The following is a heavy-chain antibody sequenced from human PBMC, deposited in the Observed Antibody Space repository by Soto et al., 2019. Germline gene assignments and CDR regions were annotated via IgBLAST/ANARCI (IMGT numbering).Heavy chain of an antibody. D-gene: IGHD6-19*01. J-gene: IGHJ5*02. CDR3: AKASGSGWPRGFDP. CDR2: INQDGSEK. Sequence: GGSLRLSCAASGFTCSDYSINWVRQAPGKGLEWVAKINQDGSEKYYGDSVKGRFTISRDNAKNSLFLQMSSLRAEDTAVYYCAKASGSGWPRGFDPWGQGTLVTVSS. V-gene: IGHV3-7*03. CDR1: GFTCSDYS.